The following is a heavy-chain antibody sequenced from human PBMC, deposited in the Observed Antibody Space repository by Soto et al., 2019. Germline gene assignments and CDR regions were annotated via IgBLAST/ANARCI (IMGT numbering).Heavy chain of an antibody. D-gene: IGHD3-22*01. CDR2: IYYSGST. J-gene: IGHJ4*02. V-gene: IGHV4-39*01. Sequence: SETLSLTCTVSGGSISSSSYYWGWIRQPPGKGLEWIGSIYYSGSTYYNPSLKSRVTISVDTSKNQFSLKLSSVTAADTAVYYCARQTITYYYDSSDDYGGQGTLVTGSS. CDR3: ARQTITYYYDSSDDY. CDR1: GGSISSSSYY.